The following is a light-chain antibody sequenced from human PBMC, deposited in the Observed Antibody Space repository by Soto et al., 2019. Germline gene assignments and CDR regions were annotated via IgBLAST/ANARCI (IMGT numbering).Light chain of an antibody. Sequence: VVTQPPSASGTPGQRVTISCSGSSSNIGSNTVNWYQQLPGTAPKLLIYSNNQRPSGVPDRFSGSKSGTSASLAISGLQSEDEADYYCAAWDDSLNGQVFGTGTKLTVL. J-gene: IGLJ1*01. V-gene: IGLV1-44*01. CDR3: AAWDDSLNGQV. CDR1: SSNIGSNT. CDR2: SNN.